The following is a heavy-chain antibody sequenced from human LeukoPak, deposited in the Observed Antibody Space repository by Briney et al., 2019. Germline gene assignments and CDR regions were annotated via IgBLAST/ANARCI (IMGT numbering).Heavy chain of an antibody. Sequence: GGSVRLSCAASGFTVSDYYMNWIRQAPGKGLEWVSYIDRSGTYTNYADSVKGRFTISRDNAKNSLYLQMNSLRAEDTAVYYCARDLTVGPSFTDYWGQGTLFTVSS. CDR1: GFTVSDYY. CDR2: IDRSGTYT. D-gene: IGHD1-26*01. J-gene: IGHJ4*02. V-gene: IGHV3-11*06. CDR3: ARDLTVGPSFTDY.